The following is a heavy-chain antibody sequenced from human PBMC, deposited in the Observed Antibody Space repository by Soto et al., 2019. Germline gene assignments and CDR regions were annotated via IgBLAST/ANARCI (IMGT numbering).Heavy chain of an antibody. CDR1: GFRLDDYN. J-gene: IGHJ6*02. CDR3: ARETLSFGSALDV. V-gene: IGHV3-43*01. D-gene: IGHD3-3*01. CDR2: ITWNGANT. Sequence: GGSLRLSCAASGFRLDDYNMHWVRQAPGKGLEWVSLITWNGANTYYADSVKGRFTISRDGTTESVFLQMTGLKREDTGLYYCARETLSFGSALDVWGQGTTVTAP.